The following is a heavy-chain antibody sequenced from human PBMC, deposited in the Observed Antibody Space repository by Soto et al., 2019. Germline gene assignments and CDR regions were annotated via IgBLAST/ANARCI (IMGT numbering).Heavy chain of an antibody. Sequence: EVQLLESGGGLVQPGGSLRLSCAASGFTFSTYAMTWVRQAPGKGLEWVSGISGSGGSTYYADSVKGRFTISRDNSKNTLYLQMNSLRAEDTDVYYCAKRPLATVFGVAGNRFDPWGQGTLVTVSS. J-gene: IGHJ5*02. CDR1: GFTFSTYA. CDR3: AKRPLATVFGVAGNRFDP. V-gene: IGHV3-23*01. CDR2: ISGSGGST. D-gene: IGHD3-3*01.